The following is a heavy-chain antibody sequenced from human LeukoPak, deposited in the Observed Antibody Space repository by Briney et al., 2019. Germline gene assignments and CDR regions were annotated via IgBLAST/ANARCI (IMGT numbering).Heavy chain of an antibody. Sequence: PGGSLRLSCAASGFTFSDHYLDWVRQAPGRGLEWVGHSRNKASRYTTEYAASVKGRFTVSRDESKNALFLQMNSLKTEDTAVYFCASSDSSGYLRDFWGQGILVTVSS. CDR1: GFTFSDHY. CDR2: SRNKASRYTT. V-gene: IGHV3-72*01. CDR3: ASSDSSGYLRDF. D-gene: IGHD3-22*01. J-gene: IGHJ4*02.